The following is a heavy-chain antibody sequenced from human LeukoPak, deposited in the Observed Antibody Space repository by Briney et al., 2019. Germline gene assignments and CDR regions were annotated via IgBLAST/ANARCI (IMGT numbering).Heavy chain of an antibody. CDR1: GFTFSGYS. J-gene: IGHJ6*02. Sequence: PGGSLRLSCAASGFTFSGYSMNWVRQAPGKGLEWVSNISSSDTTIHYADSVKGRFTISRDNARNSLYLQMNSLRAEDTAVYYCARSRRDNYYYYYGMDVWGQGTTVTVSS. CDR2: ISSSDTTI. V-gene: IGHV3-48*04. CDR3: ARSRRDNYYYYYGMDV. D-gene: IGHD5-24*01.